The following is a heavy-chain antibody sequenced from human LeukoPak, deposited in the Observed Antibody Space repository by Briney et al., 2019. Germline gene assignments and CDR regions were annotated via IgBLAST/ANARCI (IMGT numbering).Heavy chain of an antibody. D-gene: IGHD6-13*01. V-gene: IGHV4-34*01. J-gene: IGHJ4*02. Sequence: SEALSLTCAVYGGSFSGYYWSWIRQPPGKGLEWIGEINHSGSTNYNPSLKSRVTISVDTSKNQFSLKLSSVTAADTAVYYCARVGSGTFDYWGQGTLVTVSS. CDR3: ARVGSGTFDY. CDR2: INHSGST. CDR1: GGSFSGYY.